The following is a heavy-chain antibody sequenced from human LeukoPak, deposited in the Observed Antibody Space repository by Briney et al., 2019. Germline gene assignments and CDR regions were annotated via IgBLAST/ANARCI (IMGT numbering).Heavy chain of an antibody. CDR3: ARRGGWELFFDY. V-gene: IGHV4-39*01. D-gene: IGHD1-26*01. CDR2: IYYSGST. CDR1: GGSISSSNYY. J-gene: IGHJ4*02. Sequence: SETLSLTCTVSGGSISSSNYYWGWIRQPPGKGLEWSGSIYYSGSTYYNPSLKSRVTISVDTSKNQFSLKLSSVTAADTAVYYCARRGGWELFFDYWGQGTLVTVSS.